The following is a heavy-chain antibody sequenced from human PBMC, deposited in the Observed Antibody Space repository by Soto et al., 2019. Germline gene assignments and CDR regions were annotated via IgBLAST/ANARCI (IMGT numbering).Heavy chain of an antibody. V-gene: IGHV4-34*01. J-gene: IGHJ5*02. CDR1: GGSFSGYY. Sequence: KPSETLSLTCAVYGGSFSGYYWSWIRLPAEKGLEWIGEINHSGNTNYNPSLKSRVTISVDKSKNHFSLQLSSVTAADTAVYYCVRQGYCSGPSCYRWFDPWGQGTLVTVSS. D-gene: IGHD2-2*01. CDR3: VRQGYCSGPSCYRWFDP. CDR2: INHSGNT.